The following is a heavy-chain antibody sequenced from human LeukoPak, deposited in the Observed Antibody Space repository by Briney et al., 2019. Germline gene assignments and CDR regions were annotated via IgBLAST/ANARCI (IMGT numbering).Heavy chain of an antibody. Sequence: GRSLRLSCAASGFTFSSYGMHWVRQAPGKGLEWVAVISYDGSNKYYADSVKGRFTISRDSSKNTLYLQMNSLRAEDTAVYYCAKEFKRDAFDVWGQGTMVTVSS. V-gene: IGHV3-30*18. CDR2: ISYDGSNK. CDR1: GFTFSSYG. CDR3: AKEFKRDAFDV. J-gene: IGHJ3*01. D-gene: IGHD5-24*01.